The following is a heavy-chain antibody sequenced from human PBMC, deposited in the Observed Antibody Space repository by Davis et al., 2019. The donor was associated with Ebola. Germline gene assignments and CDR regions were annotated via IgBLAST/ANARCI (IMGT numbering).Heavy chain of an antibody. CDR1: GDSVSSGG. V-gene: IGHV6-1*01. J-gene: IGHJ6*04. CDR2: TYYNSKWYS. CDR3: ARGWFRGGMDV. D-gene: IGHD3-10*01. Sequence: HSQTLLLTCAISGDSVSSGGWNWIRQSPSRGLEWLGRTYYNSKWYSDYAVSVKSRITINPDTSKNQFSLQLNFVTPEDAAVYYCARGWFRGGMDVWGEGTTVTVSS.